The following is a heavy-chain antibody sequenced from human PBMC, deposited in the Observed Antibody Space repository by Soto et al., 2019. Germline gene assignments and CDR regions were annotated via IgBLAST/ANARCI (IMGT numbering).Heavy chain of an antibody. Sequence: GSLRLSCAASGFTFSSYWMHWVRQAPGKGLVWVSRINSDGSSTSYADSVKGRFTISRDNAKNTLYLQMNSLRAEDTAVYYCARDSNDFWSGVGYYYGMDVWGQGTTVTVSS. V-gene: IGHV3-74*01. CDR3: ARDSNDFWSGVGYYYGMDV. CDR2: INSDGSST. D-gene: IGHD3-3*01. J-gene: IGHJ6*02. CDR1: GFTFSSYW.